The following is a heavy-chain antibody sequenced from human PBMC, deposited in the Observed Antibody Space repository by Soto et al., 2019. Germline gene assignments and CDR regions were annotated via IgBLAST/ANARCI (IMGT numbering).Heavy chain of an antibody. CDR1: NGSISGFF. CDR3: VRGDVFDI. V-gene: IGHV4-4*07. D-gene: IGHD3-10*01. J-gene: IGHJ3*02. CDR2: IYSTGNA. Sequence: QVLLQESSPGLVKPSETLSLRCTVSNGSISGFFWSWVRQPAGKGLEWIGRIYSTGNANYNPSLKSRVTMSVDTSQNWFSLELTSVTAADTAMYYCVRGDVFDIWGRGTKVTVSS.